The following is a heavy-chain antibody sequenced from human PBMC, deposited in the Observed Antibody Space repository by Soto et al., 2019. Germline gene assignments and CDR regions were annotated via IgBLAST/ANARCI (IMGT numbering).Heavy chain of an antibody. J-gene: IGHJ4*02. CDR3: ARWKSYYDFWSGYYREERDY. D-gene: IGHD3-3*01. CDR1: GGSISSGGYY. Sequence: PSETLSLTCTVSGGSISSGGYYWSWIRQHPGKGLEWIGYIYYSGSTYYNPSLKSRVTISVDTSKNQFSLKLSSVTAADTAVYYCARWKSYYDFWSGYYREERDYWGQGTLVTVSS. CDR2: IYYSGST. V-gene: IGHV4-31*03.